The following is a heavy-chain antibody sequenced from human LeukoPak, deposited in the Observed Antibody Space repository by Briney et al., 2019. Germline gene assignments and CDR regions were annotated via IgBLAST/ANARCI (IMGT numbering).Heavy chain of an antibody. CDR2: VDYSGST. D-gene: IGHD4-17*01. CDR3: AMQVGIYGDYNNWFDP. Sequence: PSETLSLTCTVSGAPLNNYYWNWVRQPPGKELEWIGNVDYSGSTGYNPSLKSRATMSLDSSNNQFSLRLTSVTAADMAVYYCAMQVGIYGDYNNWFDPWGQGARVTVSS. J-gene: IGHJ5*02. CDR1: GAPLNNYY. V-gene: IGHV4-59*08.